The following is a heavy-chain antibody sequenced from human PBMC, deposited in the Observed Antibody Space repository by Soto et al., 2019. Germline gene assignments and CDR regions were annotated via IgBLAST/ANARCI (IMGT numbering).Heavy chain of an antibody. CDR2: IYYSGST. CDR3: ARSPRGSAAPMVPYFVE. V-gene: IGHV4-30-4*02. D-gene: IGHD2-2*01. J-gene: IGHJ4*02. CDR1: GGSSSSGDYY. Sequence: SEPPSLTCTVSGGSSSSGDYYWSWIRQPPGKGLEWIGYIYYSGSTYYNPSLKSRVTISVDTSKNQFSLKLSSVTAADTAVYYCARSPRGSAAPMVPYFVECGQAIPVTVS.